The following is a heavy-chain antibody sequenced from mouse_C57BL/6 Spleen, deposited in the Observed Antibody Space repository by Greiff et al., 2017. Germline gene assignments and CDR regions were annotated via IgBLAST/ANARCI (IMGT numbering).Heavy chain of an antibody. V-gene: IGHV14-2*01. Sequence: EVQLQQSGAELVKPGASVKLSCTASGFNIKDYYMHWVKQRTEQGLEWIGRIDPEDGETTYAPKFQGKATITADTSSNTAYLQLSSLTSEDTAVYYCARSAYYSNYGYAIDYWGQGTSVTVSS. J-gene: IGHJ4*01. CDR1: GFNIKDYY. CDR3: ARSAYYSNYGYAIDY. CDR2: IDPEDGET. D-gene: IGHD2-5*01.